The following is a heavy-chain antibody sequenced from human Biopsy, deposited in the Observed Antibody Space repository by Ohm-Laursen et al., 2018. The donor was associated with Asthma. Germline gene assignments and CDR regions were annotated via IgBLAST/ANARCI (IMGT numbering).Heavy chain of an antibody. CDR3: ARTFHFWSPYHAEHYQL. J-gene: IGHJ1*01. CDR1: GFTFGDYC. D-gene: IGHD3-3*01. V-gene: IGHV3-7*01. CDR2: IKHDGSEK. Sequence: GSLRLSCAASGFTFGDYCMSRVRQVPGQGLEWVANIKHDGSEKNHVDSLKGRFTISRDNAKNLLFLQMNSLRAEDTAVYYCARTFHFWSPYHAEHYQLWGQGTLVTVPS.